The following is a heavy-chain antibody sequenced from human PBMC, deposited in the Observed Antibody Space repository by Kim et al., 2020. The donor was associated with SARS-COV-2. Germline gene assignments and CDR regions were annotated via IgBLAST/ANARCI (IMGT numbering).Heavy chain of an antibody. J-gene: IGHJ4*02. Sequence: GGSLRLSCAASGFTFSSYAMHWVRQAPGKGLEWVAVISYDGSNKYYADSVKGRFTISRDNSKNTLYLQMNSLRAEDTAVYYCARDMGITLDYWGQGTLVTVSS. D-gene: IGHD3-10*01. CDR2: ISYDGSNK. V-gene: IGHV3-30-3*01. CDR3: ARDMGITLDY. CDR1: GFTFSSYA.